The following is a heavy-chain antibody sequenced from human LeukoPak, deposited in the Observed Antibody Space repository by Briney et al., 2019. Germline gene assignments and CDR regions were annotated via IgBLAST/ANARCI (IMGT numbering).Heavy chain of an antibody. V-gene: IGHV3-9*01. D-gene: IGHD5-18*01. CDR2: ISWNSGSI. CDR3: AKDGYSYGPYFDY. J-gene: IGHJ4*02. CDR1: GFTFDDYA. Sequence: GGSLRLSCAASGFTFDDYAMHWVRQAPGKGLEWVSGISWNSGSIGYADSVKGRFTISRDNAKNSLYLQMNSLRAEDTALYYCAKDGYSYGPYFDYWGQGTLVTVSP.